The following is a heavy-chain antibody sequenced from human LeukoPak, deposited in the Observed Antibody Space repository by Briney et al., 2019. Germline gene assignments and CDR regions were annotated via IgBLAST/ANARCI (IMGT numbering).Heavy chain of an antibody. D-gene: IGHD6-19*01. J-gene: IGHJ5*02. Sequence: RGSLRLSCSASGFTFSAYSMNWVRQAPGKGLEWVSSISNGGTYIFYGDSVKGRFTVSRDDADNSLYLQVNSLRAEDTAVYYCARTRDSSGCFDLWGQGTLVTVSS. CDR3: ARTRDSSGCFDL. CDR1: GFTFSAYS. CDR2: ISNGGTYI. V-gene: IGHV3-21*01.